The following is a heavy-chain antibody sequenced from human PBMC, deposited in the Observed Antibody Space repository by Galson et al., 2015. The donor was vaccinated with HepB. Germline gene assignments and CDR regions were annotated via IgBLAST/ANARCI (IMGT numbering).Heavy chain of an antibody. CDR2: IYGGGTT. CDR1: DFTVSSNY. Sequence: SLRLSCAASDFTVSSNYMSWVRQAPGKGLEWVSVIYGGGTTYYAEFVKGRFTISRDESKNTLYLQMNSLRAEDTAVYYCARDLSSGSYYGMDVWGQGTTVTVS. J-gene: IGHJ6*02. D-gene: IGHD1-26*01. V-gene: IGHV3-53*01. CDR3: ARDLSSGSYYGMDV.